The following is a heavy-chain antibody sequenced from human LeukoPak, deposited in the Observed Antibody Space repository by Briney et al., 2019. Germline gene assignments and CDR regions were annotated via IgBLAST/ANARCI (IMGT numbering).Heavy chain of an antibody. J-gene: IGHJ4*02. Sequence: PGGSLRLSCAASGFTFSTYGIHWVRQAPGKGLEWVAVIWNDGSNKFYADSVKGRFTISRDNSKNTLYLQMNSLRAEDTAVYYCARDPSIFGVVGLDYWGQGTLVTVSS. CDR2: IWNDGSNK. D-gene: IGHD3-3*01. CDR1: GFTFSTYG. V-gene: IGHV3-33*01. CDR3: ARDPSIFGVVGLDY.